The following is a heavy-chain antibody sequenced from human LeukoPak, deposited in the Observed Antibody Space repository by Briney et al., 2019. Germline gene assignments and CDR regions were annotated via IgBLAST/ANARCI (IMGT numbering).Heavy chain of an antibody. Sequence: GGSLRLSCAASGFTFSSCAMSWVRQAPGKRLERVSGIISTGGSTYYADSVKGRFTISRDNSKSTLSLQMDSLRAEDTAVYYCAKGYSSGWRTYFDYWGQRTLVTVSS. CDR1: GFTFSSCA. CDR3: AKGYSSGWRTYFDY. V-gene: IGHV3-23*01. CDR2: IISTGGST. J-gene: IGHJ4*02. D-gene: IGHD6-19*01.